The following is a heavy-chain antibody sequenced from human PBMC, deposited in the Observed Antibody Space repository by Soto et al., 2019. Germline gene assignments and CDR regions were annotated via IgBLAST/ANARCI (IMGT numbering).Heavy chain of an antibody. V-gene: IGHV4-59*08. J-gene: IGHJ6*03. D-gene: IGHD3-10*01. CDR2: IYYSGST. Sequence: PSETLSLTCTVSGGSISSYYWSWIRQPPGKGLEWIGYIYYSGSTNYNPSLKSRVTISVDTSKNQFSLKLSSVTAADTAVYYCARTSGSYYTVWRYYYYYSMDVWGKGTTVTVSS. CDR1: GGSISSYY. CDR3: ARTSGSYYTVWRYYYYYSMDV.